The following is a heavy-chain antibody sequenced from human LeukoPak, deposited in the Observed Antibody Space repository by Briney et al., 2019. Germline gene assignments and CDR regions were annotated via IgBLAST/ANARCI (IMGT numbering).Heavy chain of an antibody. J-gene: IGHJ6*02. CDR3: AIGVVVAGGYYYGMDV. V-gene: IGHV4-30-4*01. CDR2: IYYSGST. CDR1: GGSISSGDYY. Sequence: SETLSLTCTVSGGSISSGDYYWSWIRQPPGKGLEWIGYIYYSGSTYYNPSLKSRVTISVDTSKNQFSLKLSSVTAADTAVYYCAIGVVVAGGYYYGMDVWGQGTTVTVSS. D-gene: IGHD2-15*01.